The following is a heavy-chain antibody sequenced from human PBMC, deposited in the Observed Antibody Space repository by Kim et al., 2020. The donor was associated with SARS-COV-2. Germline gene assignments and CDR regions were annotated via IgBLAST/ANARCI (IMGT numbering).Heavy chain of an antibody. D-gene: IGHD3-3*01. Sequence: GGSLRLSCAASGFTFSSYEMNWVRQAPGKGLEWVSYISSSGSTIYYADSVKGRFTISRDNAKNSLYLQMNSLRAEDTAVYYCARAGDRGSGLYYGMDVWGQGTTVTVSS. CDR1: GFTFSSYE. CDR2: ISSSGSTI. V-gene: IGHV3-48*03. CDR3: ARAGDRGSGLYYGMDV. J-gene: IGHJ6*02.